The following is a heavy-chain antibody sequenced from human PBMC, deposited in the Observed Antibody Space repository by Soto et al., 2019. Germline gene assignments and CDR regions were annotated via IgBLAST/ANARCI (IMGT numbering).Heavy chain of an antibody. CDR2: ISAYNGDT. V-gene: IGHV1-18*01. J-gene: IGHJ5*02. CDR1: GYTFTSYG. CDR3: ARGDYCTNGVCFREGWFDP. Sequence: GASVKVSCKASGYTFTSYGISWVRQAPGQGLEWMGWISAYNGDTNYAQKLQGRVTMTTDTSTSTAYMELRSLRSDDTAVYYCARGDYCTNGVCFREGWFDPWGQGTLVTAPQ. D-gene: IGHD2-8*01.